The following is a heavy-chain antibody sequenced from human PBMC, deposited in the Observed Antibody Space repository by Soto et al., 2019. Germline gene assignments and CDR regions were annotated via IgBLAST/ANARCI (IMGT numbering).Heavy chain of an antibody. CDR1: GFTFTSSS. CDR2: IVVGSGNT. J-gene: IGHJ6*02. Sequence: GASVKVTCKASGFTFTSSSVRWVRQARGPRLEWIGWIVVGSGNTNYAQKFQERVTITRDMSTSTAYMELSSLRSEDTAVYYCAVPSADCSGGSCYPLNTVYSGMDVWGQGTTVTVSS. CDR3: AVPSADCSGGSCYPLNTVYSGMDV. V-gene: IGHV1-58*01. D-gene: IGHD2-15*01.